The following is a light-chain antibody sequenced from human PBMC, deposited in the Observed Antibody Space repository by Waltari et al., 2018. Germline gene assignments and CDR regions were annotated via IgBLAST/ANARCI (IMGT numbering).Light chain of an antibody. J-gene: IGLJ6*01. V-gene: IGLV1-44*01. Sequence: QSVLTQPPSASGTPGQRVTISCSGSSSNIGTNTVNWYQQVPGTAPKLLIHSNNQRASGVPDRFSGSKSGTSASLAISGLQSADEADYYCAAWDDSLNGNVFGSGTKVTVL. CDR1: SSNIGTNT. CDR2: SNN. CDR3: AAWDDSLNGNV.